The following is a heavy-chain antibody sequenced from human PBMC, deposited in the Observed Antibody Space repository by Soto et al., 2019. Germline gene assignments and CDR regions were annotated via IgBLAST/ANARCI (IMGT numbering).Heavy chain of an antibody. CDR1: GFTFKYYA. CDR3: AREPIWYGGQYFQD. D-gene: IGHD3-10*01. V-gene: IGHV3-23*01. J-gene: IGHJ1*01. Sequence: EVQLLQSGGGLAQPGTSLRLSCAASGFTFKYYAMTWVRQAPGKGLEWVSTISGSGDKTDYADSVKGRFRVSRDNSKDTLYLQMDSLRADDTALYYCAREPIWYGGQYFQDWGHGTLVTVSS. CDR2: ISGSGDKT.